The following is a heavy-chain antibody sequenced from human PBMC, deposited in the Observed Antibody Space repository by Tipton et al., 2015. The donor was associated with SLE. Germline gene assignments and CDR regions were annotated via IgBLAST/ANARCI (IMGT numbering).Heavy chain of an antibody. Sequence: SLRLSCAASGFTFSSYSMNWVRQAPGKGLEWVSSISSSSSYIYYADSVKGRFTISRDNAKNSLYLQMNSLRAEDTAVYYCARDRLNYYDSSGSFLYFDYWGQGTLVTVSS. CDR1: GFTFSSYS. J-gene: IGHJ4*02. CDR3: ARDRLNYYDSSGSFLYFDY. V-gene: IGHV3-21*01. CDR2: ISSSSSYI. D-gene: IGHD3-22*01.